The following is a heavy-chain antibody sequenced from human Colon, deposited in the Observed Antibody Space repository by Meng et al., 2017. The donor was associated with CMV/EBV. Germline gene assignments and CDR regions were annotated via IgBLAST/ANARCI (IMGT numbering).Heavy chain of an antibody. CDR3: ARPHPDSSGYYFDY. Sequence: ASVKVSCKASEHIFTDYHIHWVRQAPGQGLEWMGRINGNTGATNFARKYQGRLTLTRDTTISAAYMELSRLGSDDTAMYYCARPHPDSSGYYFDYWGQGTLVTVSS. D-gene: IGHD3-22*01. J-gene: IGHJ4*02. CDR2: INGNTGAT. V-gene: IGHV1-2*06. CDR1: EHIFTDYH.